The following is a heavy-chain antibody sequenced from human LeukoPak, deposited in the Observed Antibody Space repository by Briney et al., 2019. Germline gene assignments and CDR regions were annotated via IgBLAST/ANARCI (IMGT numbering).Heavy chain of an antibody. Sequence: GGSLRLSCAASGFTFSSYAMHWVRQAPGKGLEWVAVISYDGSNKYYADSVKGRFTISRDNSKNTLYLQMNSLRAEDTAVYYCAREAYSSSWYAFYYYYYYMDVWGKGTTVTVSS. CDR3: AREAYSSSWYAFYYYYYYMDV. CDR1: GFTFSSYA. CDR2: ISYDGSNK. J-gene: IGHJ6*03. D-gene: IGHD6-13*01. V-gene: IGHV3-30*04.